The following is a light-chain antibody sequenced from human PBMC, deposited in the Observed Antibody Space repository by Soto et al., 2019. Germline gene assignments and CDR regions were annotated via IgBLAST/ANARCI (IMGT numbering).Light chain of an antibody. V-gene: IGKV3-15*01. CDR1: QSVSSN. J-gene: IGKJ5*01. CDR3: QLRENSHVT. CDR2: GAS. Sequence: ITQAPATLSVSTWERATLACRASQSVSSNLAWYQQKPGQAPRLLIYGASTRATGIPARFSGSGSGTEFTLPIRSLQSADFAVYYSQLRENSHVTFAQGSRLDIK.